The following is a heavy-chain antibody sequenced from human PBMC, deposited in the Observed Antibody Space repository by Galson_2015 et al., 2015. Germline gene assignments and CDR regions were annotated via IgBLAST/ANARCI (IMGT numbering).Heavy chain of an antibody. D-gene: IGHD6-6*01. CDR3: ARVGGDIAARTWGYFDY. J-gene: IGHJ4*02. CDR2: ISYDGNNN. V-gene: IGHV3-30-3*01. CDR1: GVTFSSYA. Sequence: SLRLSCAASGVTFSSYAMHWVRQAPGEGLGWVAVISYDGNNNFYADSVKGRFTISRDNYKNTLYLQMNSLRPEDTAVYYCARVGGDIAARTWGYFDYWGQGTLVTVSS.